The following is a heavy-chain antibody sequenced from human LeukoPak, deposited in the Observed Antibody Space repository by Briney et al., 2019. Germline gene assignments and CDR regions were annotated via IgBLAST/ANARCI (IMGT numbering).Heavy chain of an antibody. CDR3: ARDWSGVESIAVAGTSPGVVDY. CDR2: IWYDGSNK. J-gene: IGHJ4*02. CDR1: GFTFSSYG. D-gene: IGHD6-19*01. Sequence: GGSLRLSCAASGFTFSSYGMHWVRQAPGKGLEWVAVIWYDGSNKYYADSVKGRFTISRDNSKNTLYLQMNSLRAEDTAVYYCARDWSGVESIAVAGTSPGVVDYWGQGTLVTVSS. V-gene: IGHV3-33*01.